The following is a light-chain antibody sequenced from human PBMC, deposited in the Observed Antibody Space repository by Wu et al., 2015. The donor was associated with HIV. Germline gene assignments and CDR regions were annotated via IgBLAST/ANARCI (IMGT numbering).Light chain of an antibody. J-gene: IGKJ3*01. CDR2: AAS. Sequence: DIQMTQAPSSLPASVGDRVTITCRASQSISSYLNWYQQKPGKAPKLLIYAASSLQSGVPSRFSGSGSGTDFTLTISSLHPEDFATYYCLTELQYLFTFGPGTKVDI. CDR3: LTELQYLFT. V-gene: IGKV1-39*01. CDR1: QSISSY.